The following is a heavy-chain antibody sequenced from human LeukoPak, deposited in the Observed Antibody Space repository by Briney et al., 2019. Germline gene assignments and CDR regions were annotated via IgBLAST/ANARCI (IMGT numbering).Heavy chain of an antibody. V-gene: IGHV4-61*02. D-gene: IGHD3-10*01. CDR3: ARDLYYYGSGFDP. CDR2: IYTSGST. Sequence: PSETLSLTCTVSGGSISSGSYYWSWIRQPAGKGLEWIGRIYTSGSTNYNPSLKSRVTISVDTSKNQFSLKLSSVTAAETAVYYCARDLYYYGSGFDPWGQGTLVTVSS. J-gene: IGHJ5*02. CDR1: GGSISSGSYY.